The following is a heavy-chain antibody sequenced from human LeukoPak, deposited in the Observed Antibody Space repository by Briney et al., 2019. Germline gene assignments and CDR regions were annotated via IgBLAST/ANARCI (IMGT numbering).Heavy chain of an antibody. CDR3: ARDLSTGGASDY. V-gene: IGHV3-21*01. D-gene: IGHD3-16*01. CDR2: ISSSSTYI. J-gene: IGHJ4*02. Sequence: KTGGSLRLSCAASGFTFSSYALSWFRQAPGKGLEWVSTISSSSTYIYYADSVKGRITISRDNAKNSLSLQMNSLRAEDTAVYYCARDLSTGGASDYWGQGTLVTVSS. CDR1: GFTFSSYA.